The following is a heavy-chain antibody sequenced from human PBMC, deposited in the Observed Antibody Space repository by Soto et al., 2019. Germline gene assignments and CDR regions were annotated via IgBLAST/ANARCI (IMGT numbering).Heavy chain of an antibody. CDR3: ARVDIVVVPAARAGVDY. J-gene: IGHJ4*02. D-gene: IGHD2-2*01. Sequence: QVQLQQWGAGLLKPSETLSLTCAVYGGSFSGYYWSWIRQPPGKGLEWIGEINHSESTNYNPSLKSRVTIAVDTSKNQFSLKLSSVTAADTAVYYCARVDIVVVPAARAGVDYWGQGTLVTVSS. V-gene: IGHV4-34*01. CDR1: GGSFSGYY. CDR2: INHSEST.